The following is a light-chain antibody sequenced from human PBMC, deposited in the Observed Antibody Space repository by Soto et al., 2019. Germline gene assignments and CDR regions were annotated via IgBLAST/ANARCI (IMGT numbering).Light chain of an antibody. V-gene: IGKV3-20*01. Sequence: EIVVTQSPGTLSLSPGERATLSCRASQSVSSSYLAWYQQKVGQAPRLLISGASRRATGLPDRFSGSVSGTDCTLTISRLEPEDFAVYYCQQYGSSTWTFGQGTKVEIK. CDR3: QQYGSSTWT. CDR2: GAS. J-gene: IGKJ1*01. CDR1: QSVSSSY.